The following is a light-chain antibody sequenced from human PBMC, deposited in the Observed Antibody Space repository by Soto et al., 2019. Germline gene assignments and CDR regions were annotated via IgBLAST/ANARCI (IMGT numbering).Light chain of an antibody. Sequence: EIVMTQSPATLSVSPGERATLSGRASQSVSSNLAWYQQKPGQAHRFIIYEASSRATGIPDRFSGGGSGTDFTLSISKVEPEDFAVYYCQQYGRPPRATFGQGTRLEIK. V-gene: IGKV3-20*01. CDR3: QQYGRPPRAT. J-gene: IGKJ5*01. CDR2: EAS. CDR1: QSVSSN.